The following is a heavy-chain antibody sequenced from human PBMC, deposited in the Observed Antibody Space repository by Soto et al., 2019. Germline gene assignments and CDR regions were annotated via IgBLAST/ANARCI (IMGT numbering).Heavy chain of an antibody. J-gene: IGHJ4*02. CDR3: ASAVLPATAPFDY. Sequence: QVQLQESGPRLVKPSETLSLTCIVSGGSISNYYWSWIRQPPGKGLEWIGYIYYSGSTNYNPSLQTRLTISVDTSKNQFSLKLSSVTAADTAVYYCASAVLPATAPFDYWGQGPLVTVSS. D-gene: IGHD2-2*01. CDR1: GGSISNYY. CDR2: IYYSGST. V-gene: IGHV4-59*01.